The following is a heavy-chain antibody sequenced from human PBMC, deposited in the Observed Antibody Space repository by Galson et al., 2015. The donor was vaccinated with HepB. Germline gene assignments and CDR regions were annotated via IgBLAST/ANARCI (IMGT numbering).Heavy chain of an antibody. Sequence: SLRLPCAASGFTFSSYSMNWVRQAPGKGLEWVSSISSSSSYIYYADSVKGRFTISRDNAKNSLYLQMNSLRAEDTAVYYCARDLGDYGGNTHFDYWGQGTLVTVSS. D-gene: IGHD4-23*01. V-gene: IGHV3-21*01. CDR2: ISSSSSYI. CDR1: GFTFSSYS. CDR3: ARDLGDYGGNTHFDY. J-gene: IGHJ4*02.